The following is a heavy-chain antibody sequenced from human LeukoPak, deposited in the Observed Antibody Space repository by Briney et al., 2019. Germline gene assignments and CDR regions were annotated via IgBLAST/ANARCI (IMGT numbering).Heavy chain of an antibody. CDR1: GDSINNYY. CDR3: TREVRSAWASFDP. Sequence: SETLSLTCTVSGDSINNYYWSWIRQPPGKGLEWIGNINYSGSTNSNPSLKSRLTISPDTSKNQFSLKLTSVTAADTAVYYCTREVRSAWASFDPWGQGTLVIVSS. D-gene: IGHD1-26*01. CDR2: INYSGST. V-gene: IGHV4-59*12. J-gene: IGHJ5*02.